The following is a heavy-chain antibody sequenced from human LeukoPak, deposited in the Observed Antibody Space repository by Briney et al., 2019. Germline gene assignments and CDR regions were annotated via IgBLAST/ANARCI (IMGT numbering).Heavy chain of an antibody. J-gene: IGHJ4*02. CDR2: IGTAGDT. V-gene: IGHV3-13*01. Sequence: QSGGSLRLSCAASGFTFSSYDMHWVRQATGKGLEWVSAIGTAGDTYYPGSVKGRFTISRENAKNSLYLQMNSLRAGDTAVYYCVRGRPGIAGFDYWGQGTLVTVSS. D-gene: IGHD6-13*01. CDR1: GFTFSSYD. CDR3: VRGRPGIAGFDY.